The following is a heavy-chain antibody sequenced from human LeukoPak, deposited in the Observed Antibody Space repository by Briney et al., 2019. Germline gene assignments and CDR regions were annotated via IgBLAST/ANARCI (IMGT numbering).Heavy chain of an antibody. CDR1: GGTFSSYA. D-gene: IGHD6-13*01. CDR3: ARLGLAAERPGD. CDR2: IIPIFGTA. V-gene: IGHV1-69*13. J-gene: IGHJ4*02. Sequence: GASVKVSCKASGGTFSSYAISWVRQAPGQGLEWMGGIIPIFGTANYAQKFQGRVTITADESTSTAYMELSSLRSEDTAVYYCARLGLAAERPGDWGQGTLVTVSS.